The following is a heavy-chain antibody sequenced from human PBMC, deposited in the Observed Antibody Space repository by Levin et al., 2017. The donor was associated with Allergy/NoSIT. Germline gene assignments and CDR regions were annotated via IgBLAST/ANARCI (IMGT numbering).Heavy chain of an antibody. CDR2: ISSTSSTR. J-gene: IGHJ4*02. V-gene: IGHV3-48*01. D-gene: IGHD3-22*01. CDR1: GFTFSTYT. Sequence: PGESLKISCAASGFTFSTYTMNWVRQAPGKGLEWVSYISSTSSTRYYADSVKGRFTISRDNAKNSLFLQMNSLRAEDTAVYYCARNYESSGYWADVGGYWGQGTLVTVSS. CDR3: ARNYESSGYWADVGGY.